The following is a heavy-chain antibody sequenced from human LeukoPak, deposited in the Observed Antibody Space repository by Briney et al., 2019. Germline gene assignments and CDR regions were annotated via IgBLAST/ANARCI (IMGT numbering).Heavy chain of an antibody. V-gene: IGHV3-23*01. CDR3: AKGAQYDFWTGYTLEYFDV. Sequence: PGGSLRLSCAASGSTFTSYAMNWVRQAPGKGLEWVSFISASGSSTRYADSVKGRFTISRDNSNNTLYLQINSLRAEDTAAYYCAKGAQYDFWTGYTLEYFDVWGKGTLVTVSS. CDR2: ISASGSST. J-gene: IGHJ4*02. CDR1: GSTFTSYA. D-gene: IGHD3-3*01.